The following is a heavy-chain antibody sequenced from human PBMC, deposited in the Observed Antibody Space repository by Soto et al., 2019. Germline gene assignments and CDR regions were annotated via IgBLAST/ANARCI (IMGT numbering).Heavy chain of an antibody. D-gene: IGHD6-6*01. J-gene: IGHJ6*02. Sequence: GGSLRLSCAASGFTFSNYAMHWVRQAPGKGLEWVAAISNDGSNAGYVDSVKGRFTISRDTSKNTLNLQMNSLRDEDTAVYYCTRHSSSHGMDVWGQGTTVTVPS. V-gene: IGHV3-30*03. CDR3: TRHSSSHGMDV. CDR1: GFTFSNYA. CDR2: ISNDGSNA.